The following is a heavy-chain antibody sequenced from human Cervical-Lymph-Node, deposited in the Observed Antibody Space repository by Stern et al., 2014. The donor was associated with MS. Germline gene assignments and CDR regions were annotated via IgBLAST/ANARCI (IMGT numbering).Heavy chain of an antibody. Sequence: VQLVQSGGGVVQPGRALRLSCAASGFVFRRYALHWVRQAPGKGLDWVALISYDGRDKYYTDSVKGRFTVSRDNSNNTVDLEMNSLRLEDTAVYYCAKGGSGSYLDWCQGSLVTVSS. D-gene: IGHD1-26*01. J-gene: IGHJ4*02. V-gene: IGHV3-30*04. CDR3: AKGGSGSYLD. CDR2: ISYDGRDK. CDR1: GFVFRRYA.